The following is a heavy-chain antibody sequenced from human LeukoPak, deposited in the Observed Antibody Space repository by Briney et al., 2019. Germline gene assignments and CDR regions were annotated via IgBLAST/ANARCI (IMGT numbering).Heavy chain of an antibody. Sequence: PSETLSLTCTVSGGSISSYYWSWIRQPPGKGLEWIGYIYYSGSTNYNPPLKSRVTISVDTSKNQFSPKLSSVTAADTAVYYCAGVRGAFDYWGQGTLVTVSS. CDR3: AGVRGAFDY. CDR1: GGSISSYY. J-gene: IGHJ4*02. CDR2: IYYSGST. D-gene: IGHD3-10*01. V-gene: IGHV4-59*08.